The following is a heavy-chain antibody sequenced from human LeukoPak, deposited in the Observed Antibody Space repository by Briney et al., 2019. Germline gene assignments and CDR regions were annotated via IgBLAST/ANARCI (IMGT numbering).Heavy chain of an antibody. CDR1: GYTLTELS. V-gene: IGHV1-24*01. CDR3: ATANGGRDDDAFDI. CDR2: FDPEDGET. Sequence: ASVKVSCKVSGYTLTELSMHWVRQAPGKGLEWMGGFDPEDGETIYAQKFQGRVTMTEDTSTDTAYMELSSLRSEDTAVYYCATANGGRDDDAFDIWGQGTMVTVSS. D-gene: IGHD1-26*01. J-gene: IGHJ3*02.